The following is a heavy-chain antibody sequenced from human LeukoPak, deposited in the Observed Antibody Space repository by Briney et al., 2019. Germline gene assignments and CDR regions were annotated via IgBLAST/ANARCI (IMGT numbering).Heavy chain of an antibody. CDR3: ASHCSGGSCYGFRFDP. D-gene: IGHD2-15*01. CDR2: IIPILGIA. J-gene: IGHJ5*02. V-gene: IGHV1-69*02. CDR1: GGTFSSYT. Sequence: SVKVSCMASGGTFSSYTISWVRQAPGQGLEWMGMIIPILGIANYAQKFQGRVTITADKSTSTAYMELSSLRSEDTAVYYCASHCSGGSCYGFRFDPWGQGTLVTVSS.